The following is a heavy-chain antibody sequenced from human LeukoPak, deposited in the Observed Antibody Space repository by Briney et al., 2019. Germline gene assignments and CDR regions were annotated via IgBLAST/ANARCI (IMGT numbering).Heavy chain of an antibody. CDR3: AKDNSGYDF. D-gene: IGHD5-12*01. V-gene: IGHV3-23*01. J-gene: IGHJ4*02. CDR1: GFSFSTSA. Sequence: GGSLRLSCAASGFSFSTSAMSWVRQAPGKGLEWVSVISNTNTYYADSVKGRFTISRDNSKNTLYLQMNSLRAEDTAVYYCAKDNSGYDFRGQGTLVTVSS. CDR2: ISNTNT.